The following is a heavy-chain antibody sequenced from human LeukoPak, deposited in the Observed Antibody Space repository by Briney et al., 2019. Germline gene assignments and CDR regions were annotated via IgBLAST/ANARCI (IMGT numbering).Heavy chain of an antibody. CDR2: IHYSGST. CDR3: ARDITGTTFIDY. Sequence: PSETLSLTCTVSGGSVKSYYWSWIRQSPGKGLEWIAYIHYSGSTNYNPSLKSRVTISVDTSKNQFSLKLSSVTAADTAVYYCARDITGTTFIDYWGQGTLVTVSS. J-gene: IGHJ4*02. D-gene: IGHD1-20*01. V-gene: IGHV4-59*02. CDR1: GGSVKSYY.